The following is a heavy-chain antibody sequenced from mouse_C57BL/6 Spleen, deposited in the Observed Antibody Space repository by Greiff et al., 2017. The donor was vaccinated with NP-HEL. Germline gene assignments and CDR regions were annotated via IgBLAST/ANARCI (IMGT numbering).Heavy chain of an antibody. Sequence: QVQLQQPGAELVKPGASVKLSCKASGYTFTSYWMHWVKQRPGQGLEWIGMIHPYSGSTNYNEKFKSKATLTVDKSSSTAYMQLSSLTSEDSAVYYSARDYSNYWYFDVWGTGTTVTVSS. CDR1: GYTFTSYW. CDR3: ARDYSNYWYFDV. CDR2: IHPYSGST. J-gene: IGHJ1*03. D-gene: IGHD2-5*01. V-gene: IGHV1-64*01.